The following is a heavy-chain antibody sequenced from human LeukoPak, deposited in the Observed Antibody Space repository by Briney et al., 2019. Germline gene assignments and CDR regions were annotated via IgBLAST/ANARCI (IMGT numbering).Heavy chain of an antibody. V-gene: IGHV3-30*02. CDR3: AKDRIPAALMAFDI. CDR1: GFTFSSYG. CDR2: IRYDGSKK. J-gene: IGHJ3*02. D-gene: IGHD2-2*01. Sequence: GGSLRLXCAASGFTFSSYGMHWVRQAPGKGLEWVAFIRYDGSKKDYTDSVKGRFTISRDNSKNTLYLQMNSLRTEDTAVYYCAKDRIPAALMAFDIWGQGTMVIVSS.